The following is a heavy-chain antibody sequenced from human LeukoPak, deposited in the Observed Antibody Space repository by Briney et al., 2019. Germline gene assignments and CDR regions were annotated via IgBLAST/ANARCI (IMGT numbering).Heavy chain of an antibody. V-gene: IGHV4-39*01. D-gene: IGHD5-12*01. CDR2: IYYSGST. CDR3: ARQDGLPSYYFDY. CDR1: GGSISSSSYY. Sequence: SETLSLTCTVSGGSISSSSYYWGWIRQPPGKGLEWIGSIYYSGSTYYNPSLKSRVTISVDTSENQFSLKLSSVTAADTAVYYCARQDGLPSYYFDYWGQGTLVTVSS. J-gene: IGHJ4*02.